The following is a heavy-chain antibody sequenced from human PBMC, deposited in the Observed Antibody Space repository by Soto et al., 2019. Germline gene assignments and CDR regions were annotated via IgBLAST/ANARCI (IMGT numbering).Heavy chain of an antibody. Sequence: SETLSLTCAVYGWSFNGYYWSWIRQPPGKGLEWIGEMYASGSTSYNPSLKSRLTISVDKSKNQLSLNLDSVTAADTALYYCAIETVAGRDYWGQGTQVTVSS. J-gene: IGHJ4*02. V-gene: IGHV4-34*06. CDR2: MYASGST. D-gene: IGHD6-19*01. CDR1: GWSFNGYY. CDR3: AIETVAGRDY.